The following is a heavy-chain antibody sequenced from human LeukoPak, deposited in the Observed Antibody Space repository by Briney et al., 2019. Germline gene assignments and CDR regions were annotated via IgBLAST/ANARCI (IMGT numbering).Heavy chain of an antibody. Sequence: ASVKVSCKASGYTFTSYYMHWVRQAPGQGLEWMGIINPSGGSTSYAQKFQGRVTMTRDTSTNTVYMELSSLRSEDTAVYYCARGIEQLWLQNWFDPWGQGTLVTVSS. V-gene: IGHV1-46*01. D-gene: IGHD5-18*01. J-gene: IGHJ5*02. CDR2: INPSGGST. CDR3: ARGIEQLWLQNWFDP. CDR1: GYTFTSYY.